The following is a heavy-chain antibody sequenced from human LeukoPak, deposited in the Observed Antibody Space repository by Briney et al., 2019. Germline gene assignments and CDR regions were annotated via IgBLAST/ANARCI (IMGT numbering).Heavy chain of an antibody. D-gene: IGHD7-27*01. CDR2: ISYDGSNK. V-gene: IGHV3-30*04. CDR3: ARDIANQNWGNHDAFDI. CDR1: RFTFSSYA. Sequence: GGSLRLSCAASRFTFSSYAMHWVRQAPGKGLEGVAVISYDGSNKYYADSVKGRFTSSRDNSKNTLYLQRNSLRAEDTAVYYSARDIANQNWGNHDAFDIWGQGTMVTVSS. J-gene: IGHJ3*02.